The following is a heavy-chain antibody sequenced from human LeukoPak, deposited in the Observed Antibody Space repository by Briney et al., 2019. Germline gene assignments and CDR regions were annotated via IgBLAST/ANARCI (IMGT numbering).Heavy chain of an antibody. CDR1: GFTFSSYA. D-gene: IGHD5-12*01. Sequence: AGGSLRLSCAASGFTFSSYAMRWVRQAPGKGLEWVSAISGSGGSTYYADSVKGRFTISRDNSKNTLYLQMNSLRAEDTAVYYCAKDSKVAYYFDYWGQGTLVTVSS. V-gene: IGHV3-23*01. J-gene: IGHJ4*02. CDR3: AKDSKVAYYFDY. CDR2: ISGSGGST.